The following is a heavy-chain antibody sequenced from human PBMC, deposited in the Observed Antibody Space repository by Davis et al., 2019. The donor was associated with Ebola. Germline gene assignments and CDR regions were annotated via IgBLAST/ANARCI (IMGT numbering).Heavy chain of an antibody. CDR3: AREGYYYDSSGYYKGAVDY. Sequence: GSLRLSCAASGFTFSSYWMHWVRQAPGKGLVWVSRINSDGSSTSYADSVKGRFTISRDNAKNTLYLQMNSLRAEDTAVYYCAREGYYYDSSGYYKGAVDYWGQGTLVTVSS. CDR1: GFTFSSYW. D-gene: IGHD3-22*01. V-gene: IGHV3-74*01. J-gene: IGHJ4*02. CDR2: INSDGSST.